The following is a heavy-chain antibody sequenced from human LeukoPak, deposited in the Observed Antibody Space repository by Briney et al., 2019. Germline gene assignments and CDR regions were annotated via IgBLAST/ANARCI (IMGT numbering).Heavy chain of an antibody. V-gene: IGHV3-30*14. CDR2: ISYDGSDK. Sequence: GRSLRLSCAASGFTFSSYALHWVRQAPGKGLEWVAVISYDGSDKYYADSVKGRFTISRDSSKDTLYLQLNSLRAEDTAVYYCASTTMVRGALYWSWGQGTLVTVSS. CDR1: GFTFSSYA. J-gene: IGHJ5*02. D-gene: IGHD3-10*01. CDR3: ASTTMVRGALYWS.